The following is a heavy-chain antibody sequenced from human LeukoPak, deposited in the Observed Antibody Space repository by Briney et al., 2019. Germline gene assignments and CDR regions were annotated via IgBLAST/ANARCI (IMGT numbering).Heavy chain of an antibody. Sequence: PGGSLRLSCAASGFTFSSYAMHWVRQAPGKGLEWVAVISYDGSNKYYADSVKGRFTISRDNSKNTLYLQVNSLRAEDTAVYYCARGGILDYWGQGTLVTVSS. CDR3: ARGGILDY. CDR2: ISYDGSNK. V-gene: IGHV3-30-3*01. CDR1: GFTFSSYA. J-gene: IGHJ4*02.